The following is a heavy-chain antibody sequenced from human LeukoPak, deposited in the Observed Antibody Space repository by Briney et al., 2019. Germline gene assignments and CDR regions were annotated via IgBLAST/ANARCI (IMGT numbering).Heavy chain of an antibody. CDR1: GFIFTNYD. CDR2: TSLDGSNK. CDR3: ARDLTLGKPDYFDH. V-gene: IGHV3-30-3*01. Sequence: GGSLSLSCVASGFIFTNYDIHWVRQAPGRGLEWVAVTSLDGSNKLYTDTVRGRFIISRDNSKNTVYLQMDSLRAEDTAVYYCARDLTLGKPDYFDHWGQGTLVTVSS. J-gene: IGHJ4*02. D-gene: IGHD7-27*01.